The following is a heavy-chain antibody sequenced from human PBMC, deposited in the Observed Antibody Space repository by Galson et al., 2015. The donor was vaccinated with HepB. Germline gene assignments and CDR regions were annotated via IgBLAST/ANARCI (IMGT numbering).Heavy chain of an antibody. Sequence: SLRLSCAASGFTSNTYNMNWVRQAPGKGLEWVSYISSTSGIVYYADSVKGRFTISRDNAKNSLYLQMDGLRAEDTALYYCARDEVVVVNGFYHYYGMDVWGQGTTVTVSS. CDR2: ISSTSGIV. J-gene: IGHJ6*02. CDR3: ARDEVVVVNGFYHYYGMDV. V-gene: IGHV3-48*04. CDR1: GFTSNTYN. D-gene: IGHD3-22*01.